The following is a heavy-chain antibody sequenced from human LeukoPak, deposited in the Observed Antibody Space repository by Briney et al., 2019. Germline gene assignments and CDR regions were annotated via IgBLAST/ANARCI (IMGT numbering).Heavy chain of an antibody. V-gene: IGHV4-30-2*01. J-gene: IGHJ6*03. D-gene: IGHD3-3*01. CDR1: GGSISSGGYY. Sequence: SETLSLTCTVSGGSISSGGYYWSWIRQPPGKGLEWIGYIYHSGSTHYNPSLKSRVTISVDRSKNQFSLKLSSVTAADTAVYYCARGVEDFWSGYFPAIDYYYYYMDVWGKGTTVTVSS. CDR3: ARGVEDFWSGYFPAIDYYYYYMDV. CDR2: IYHSGST.